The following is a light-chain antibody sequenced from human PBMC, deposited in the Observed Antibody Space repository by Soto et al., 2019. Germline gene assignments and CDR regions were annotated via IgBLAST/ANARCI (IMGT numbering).Light chain of an antibody. CDR3: AAWDDSLSGRYV. Sequence: QSVLTQTPSASGTPGQRVTISCSGSSSNIGSNYVYWYQQLPGTAPKLLIHRNNQRPSGVPDRFSGSKYGTSASLAISGLRSEDEADYYCAAWDDSLSGRYVFGTGTKLTVL. CDR2: RNN. J-gene: IGLJ1*01. CDR1: SSNIGSNY. V-gene: IGLV1-47*01.